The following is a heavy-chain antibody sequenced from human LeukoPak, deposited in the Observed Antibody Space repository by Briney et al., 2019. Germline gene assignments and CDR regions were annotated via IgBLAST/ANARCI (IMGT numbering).Heavy chain of an antibody. CDR3: ARGGAARPDY. CDR1: GFTLSNYG. D-gene: IGHD6-6*01. Sequence: GGSLRLSCAVSGFTLSNYGMNWVRQAPGKGLEWFSYISSSSNAINYADSVKGRFTISRDNGKNSLYLQMNSLRVEDTAVYYCARGGAARPDYWGQGTLVTVSS. CDR2: ISSSSNAI. J-gene: IGHJ4*02. V-gene: IGHV3-48*01.